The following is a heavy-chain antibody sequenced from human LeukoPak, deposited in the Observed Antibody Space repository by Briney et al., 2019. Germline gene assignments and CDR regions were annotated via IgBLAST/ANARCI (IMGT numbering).Heavy chain of an antibody. D-gene: IGHD3-10*01. V-gene: IGHV4-34*01. CDR2: INHSGST. CDR1: GGSFSGYY. CDR3: ARAPPFGLTYYYYGMDV. Sequence: PSETLSLTCAVYGGSFSGYYWSWIRQPPGKGLEWIGEINHSGSTNYNPSLKSRVTISVDTSKNQFSLKLGSVTAADTAVYYCARAPPFGLTYYYYGMDVWGQGTTVTVSS. J-gene: IGHJ6*02.